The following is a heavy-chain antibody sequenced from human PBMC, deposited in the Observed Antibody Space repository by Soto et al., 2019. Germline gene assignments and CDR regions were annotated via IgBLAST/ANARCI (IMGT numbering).Heavy chain of an antibody. D-gene: IGHD5-18*01. CDR3: ARGAAMVDY. CDR2: ISHSGST. V-gene: IGHV4-30-2*01. Sequence: QLQLQESGSGLVKPSQTLSLTCAVSGGSISSGGYSWSWIRQPPGQGLECIGYISHSGSTYYNPSLKSRVTISLDRSKNQFSLKLSSVTAAATAVYSCARGAAMVDYWGQGTLVTVSS. CDR1: GGSISSGGYS. J-gene: IGHJ4*02.